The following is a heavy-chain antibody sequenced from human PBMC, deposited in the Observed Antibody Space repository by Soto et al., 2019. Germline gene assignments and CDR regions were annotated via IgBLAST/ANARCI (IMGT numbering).Heavy chain of an antibody. CDR2: IYPGDSDT. Sequence: GESLKIYCKGSGYNFTSYWIGWVRQMLGKGLEWIAIIYPGDSDTRHSPSFQGQVTISADKSISTAYLQWSSLKASDTVMYYCARWKGYSYDYYYGMDVWGQGTTVTVS. CDR3: ARWKGYSYDYYYGMDV. CDR1: GYNFTSYW. V-gene: IGHV5-51*01. D-gene: IGHD5-18*01. J-gene: IGHJ6*02.